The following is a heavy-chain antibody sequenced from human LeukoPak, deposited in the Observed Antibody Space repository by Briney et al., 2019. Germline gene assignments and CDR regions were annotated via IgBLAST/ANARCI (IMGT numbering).Heavy chain of an antibody. J-gene: IGHJ4*02. CDR3: ARANRYYGSGSFDY. V-gene: IGHV4-39*07. CDR2: IYYSGST. D-gene: IGHD3-10*01. Sequence: PSETLSLTCSVSGGSISSGGYYWAWIRQPPGKGLEWIGTIYYSGSTYYNPSLQSRVTMSVDTSKNHFSLKLSAVTVADTAVYYCARANRYYGSGSFDYWGQGTLVTVSS. CDR1: GGSISSGGYY.